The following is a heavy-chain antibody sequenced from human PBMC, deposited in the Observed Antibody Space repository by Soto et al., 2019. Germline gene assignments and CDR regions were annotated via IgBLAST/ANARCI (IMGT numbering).Heavy chain of an antibody. J-gene: IGHJ4*02. Sequence: QVQLQESGPGLVKPSGTLSLTCAVSGGSISSNNWWSWVRQSPGKGLEWIGEIYHSGTTNYNPSLKRRLPTPGDKSKNQFSLKLSSVTAADTAVYYCARAAPVDDNWGQGTLVTVSS. CDR1: GGSISSNNW. V-gene: IGHV4-4*02. D-gene: IGHD2-2*01. CDR2: IYHSGTT. CDR3: ARAAPVDDN.